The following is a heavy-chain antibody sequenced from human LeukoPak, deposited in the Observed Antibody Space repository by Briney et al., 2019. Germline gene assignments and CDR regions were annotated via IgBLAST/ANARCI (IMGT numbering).Heavy chain of an antibody. J-gene: IGHJ4*02. D-gene: IGHD2-15*01. CDR3: VRDNPRCCGVLPAKIDDY. CDR1: GFTLSRDS. CDR2: ISYDSGIR. V-gene: IGHV3-48*01. Sequence: GGSLRLSCAASGFTLSRDSMKYISYDSGIRYYADSVRGRFTISRDNAKNSLYLQMHSLRAEDTAVYYCVRDNPRCCGVLPAKIDDYWGQGTLVTVSS.